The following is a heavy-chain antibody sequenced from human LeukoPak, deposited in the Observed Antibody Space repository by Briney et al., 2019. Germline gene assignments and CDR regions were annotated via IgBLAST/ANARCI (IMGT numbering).Heavy chain of an antibody. J-gene: IGHJ4*02. CDR3: TTDIVGVNSFNFDY. CDR1: GFTFSNAW. V-gene: IGHV3-15*01. Sequence: GGSLRLSCAASGFTFSNAWMSWVRQAPGKGLEWVGRIKSKADGGTTDYAAPVKGRFTISRDDSKNTLYLQMNSLKTEDTAVYYCTTDIVGVNSFNFDYWGQGTLVTVSS. CDR2: IKSKADGGTT. D-gene: IGHD1-26*01.